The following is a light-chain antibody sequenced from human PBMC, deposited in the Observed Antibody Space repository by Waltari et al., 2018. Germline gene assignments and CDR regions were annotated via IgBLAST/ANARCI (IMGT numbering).Light chain of an antibody. CDR1: QSISSW. J-gene: IGKJ1*01. CDR3: QQYNSYST. V-gene: IGKV1-5*03. Sequence: DIQMTQSPSTLPASVGDRVTITCRASQSISSWLAWYQQKPGKAPKLLIYKASSLESGVPSRFIGSGSGTEFTLTISSLQPDDFATYYCQQYNSYSTFGQGTKVEIK. CDR2: KAS.